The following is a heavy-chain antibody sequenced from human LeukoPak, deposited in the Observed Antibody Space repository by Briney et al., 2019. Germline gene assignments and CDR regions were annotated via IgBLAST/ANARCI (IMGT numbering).Heavy chain of an antibody. CDR1: GYRFTNFG. CDR2: TTHYDDYH. D-gene: IGHD1-26*01. V-gene: IGHV1-18*01. CDR3: AKVDPPIIAGASGDAFEI. J-gene: IGHJ3*02. Sequence: ASVKVSSKASGYRFTNFGIIWVRQAPGDGLEGMGWTTHYDDYHEYGKKFQGRVTMTTDTSTDTAYLEVSSLRPDDTAVYYCAKVDPPIIAGASGDAFEIWGQGTLVTVSS.